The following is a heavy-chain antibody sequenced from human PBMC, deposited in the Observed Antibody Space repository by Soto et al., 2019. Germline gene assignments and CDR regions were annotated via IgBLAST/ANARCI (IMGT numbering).Heavy chain of an antibody. Sequence: SETLSLTCTVSGGSISSGVYYWSWIRHHPGKGLEWIGYIYYSGSTYYNPSLKSRVTISVDTSKNQFSLKLSSVTAADTAVYYCARVANYDWLENWFDPWGQGTLVTVSS. D-gene: IGHD3-3*01. CDR2: IYYSGST. CDR3: ARVANYDWLENWFDP. J-gene: IGHJ5*02. V-gene: IGHV4-31*03. CDR1: GGSISSGVYY.